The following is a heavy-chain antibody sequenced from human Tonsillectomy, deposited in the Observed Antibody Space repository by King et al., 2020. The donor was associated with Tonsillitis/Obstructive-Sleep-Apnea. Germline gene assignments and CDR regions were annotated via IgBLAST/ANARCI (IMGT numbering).Heavy chain of an antibody. CDR1: GFSLSSYE. V-gene: IGHV3-48*03. CDR3: APLPPVGSGWYSVHFDY. J-gene: IGHJ4*02. D-gene: IGHD6-19*01. CDR2: ISGSGSTK. Sequence: VQLVESGGGLVQPGGSLRLSCAASGFSLSSYEMKWVRQAPGKGLEWVSYISGSGSTKYYADSVKGRFTISRDNAKNSLSLQMNSLRAEDTAVYYCAPLPPVGSGWYSVHFDYWGQGTLVTVSS.